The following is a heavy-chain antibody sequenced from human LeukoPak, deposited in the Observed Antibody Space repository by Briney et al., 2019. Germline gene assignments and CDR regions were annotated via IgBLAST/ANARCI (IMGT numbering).Heavy chain of an antibody. J-gene: IGHJ6*02. Sequence: SETLSLTCTVSGGSISGHYWTWIRQPPGKGLEWIGQIHYSGRPDYNPSLKSRVTMSVDTPKNQLSLKVTSVTGADTAVYYCARFGVDYDMDVWGQGTTVTVSS. CDR2: IHYSGRP. CDR3: ARFGVDYDMDV. CDR1: GGSISGHY. D-gene: IGHD3-16*01. V-gene: IGHV4-59*11.